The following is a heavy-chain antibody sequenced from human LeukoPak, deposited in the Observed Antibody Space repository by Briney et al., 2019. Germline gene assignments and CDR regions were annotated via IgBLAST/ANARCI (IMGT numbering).Heavy chain of an antibody. CDR1: GFTVSSNY. D-gene: IGHD5-18*01. J-gene: IGHJ4*02. V-gene: IGHV3-23*01. CDR3: AKGGHNYGTLIHFDS. CDR2: ISDNGRST. Sequence: GGSLRLSSAASGFTVSSNYMSWVRRAPGKGLGWDSGISDNGRSTYYTDSVKGRFAISRDNSENTLYLQMNSLRADDTALYYCAKGGHNYGTLIHFDSWGQGTLVTVSS.